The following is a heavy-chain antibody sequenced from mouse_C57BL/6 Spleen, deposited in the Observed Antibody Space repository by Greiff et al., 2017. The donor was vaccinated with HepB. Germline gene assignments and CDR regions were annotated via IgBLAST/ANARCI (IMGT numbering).Heavy chain of an antibody. CDR3: TRYYDYDDWFAY. CDR1: GYTFTDYE. J-gene: IGHJ3*01. V-gene: IGHV1-15*01. D-gene: IGHD2-4*01. CDR2: IDPETGGT. Sequence: VQLQQSGAELVRPGASVTLSCKASGYTFTDYEMHWVKQTPVHGLEWIGAIDPETGGTAYNQKFKGKAILTADKSSSTAYMELRSLTSEDSAVYYCTRYYDYDDWFAYWGQGTLVTVSA.